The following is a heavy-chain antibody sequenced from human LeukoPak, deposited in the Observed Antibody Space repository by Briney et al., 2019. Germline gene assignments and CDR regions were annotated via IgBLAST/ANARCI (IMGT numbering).Heavy chain of an antibody. Sequence: PGGSLRLSCAASGFTFSSYAMSWVRQAPGKGLEWVSAVSGGGGSTYYADSVKGRFTISGDNSKNTLYLQMNSLRAEDTAVYYCARDPIVVVPAATIYYYYYGMDVWGQGTTVTVSS. J-gene: IGHJ6*02. CDR2: VSGGGGST. CDR1: GFTFSSYA. CDR3: ARDPIVVVPAATIYYYYYGMDV. D-gene: IGHD2-2*01. V-gene: IGHV3-23*01.